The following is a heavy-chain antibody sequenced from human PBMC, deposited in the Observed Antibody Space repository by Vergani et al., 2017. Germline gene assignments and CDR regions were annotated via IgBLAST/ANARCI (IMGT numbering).Heavy chain of an antibody. V-gene: IGHV4-61*02. CDR3: ARSRPYCTSGSCPAI. D-gene: IGHD2-15*01. J-gene: IGHJ4*02. Sequence: QVQLQESGPGLVKPSQTLSLTCTVSGDSISNGSHYWSWIRQPAGKGPEWIGHIHTGGSTDLNPSFKSRVSISVDTSKSQFSLKLNSVTVADTAVYYCARSRPYCTSGSCPAIWGQGTLVTVSS. CDR2: IHTGGST. CDR1: GDSISNGSHY.